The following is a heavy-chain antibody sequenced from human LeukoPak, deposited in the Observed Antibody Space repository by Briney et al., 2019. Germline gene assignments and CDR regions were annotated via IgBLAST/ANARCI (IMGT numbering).Heavy chain of an antibody. D-gene: IGHD3-22*01. J-gene: IGHJ3*02. V-gene: IGHV3-20*04. CDR3: ARDWQYYYDSSGYWATDDAFDI. CDR1: GFTFDDYG. Sequence: GGSLRLSCAASGFTFDDYGMSWVRPAPGKGLEWVSGINWNGGRTGYADSVKGRFTISRDNAKNSLYLQMNSLRAEDTALYYCARDWQYYYDSSGYWATDDAFDIWGQGTMVTVSS. CDR2: INWNGGRT.